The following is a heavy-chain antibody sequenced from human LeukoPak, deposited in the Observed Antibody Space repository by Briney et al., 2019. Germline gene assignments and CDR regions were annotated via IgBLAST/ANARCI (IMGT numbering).Heavy chain of an antibody. CDR3: ARATSSSGWYPILAYFDY. CDR1: GGSISSSNW. J-gene: IGHJ4*02. V-gene: IGHV4-4*02. D-gene: IGHD6-19*01. Sequence: SETLSLTCAVSGGSISSSNWWSWVRQPPGEGLEWIGEIYHSGSTNYNPSLKSRVTISVDKSKNQFSLKLSSVTAADTAVYYCARATSSSGWYPILAYFDYWGQGTLVTVSS. CDR2: IYHSGST.